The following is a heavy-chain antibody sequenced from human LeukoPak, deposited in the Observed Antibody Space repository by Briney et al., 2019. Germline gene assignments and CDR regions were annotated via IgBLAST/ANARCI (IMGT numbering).Heavy chain of an antibody. CDR2: INHSGST. V-gene: IGHV4-34*01. CDR1: GGSFSGYY. CDR3: ARGLTQGVISS. J-gene: IGHJ4*02. D-gene: IGHD3-10*01. Sequence: SETLSLTCAVYGGSFSGYYWSWIRQPPGKGLEWIGEINHSGSTNYNPSLKSRVTISVDTSKNQFSLKLSSVTAADTAVYYCARGLTQGVISSWGQGTLVTVSS.